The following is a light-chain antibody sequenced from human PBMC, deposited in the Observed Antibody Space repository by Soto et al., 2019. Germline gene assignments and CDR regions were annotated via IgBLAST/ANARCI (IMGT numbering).Light chain of an antibody. CDR2: DAS. J-gene: IGKJ4*01. V-gene: IGKV3-11*01. CDR1: QGISNY. CDR3: QQRYDWPSLT. Sequence: TQSPSSLSASVGDRVTITCRASQGISNYLAWYQQRPGQAPRLLIYDASKRATGIPARFSGSGSGTDFTLTISSLEPEDLGVYYCQQRYDWPSLTFGGGTKVEIK.